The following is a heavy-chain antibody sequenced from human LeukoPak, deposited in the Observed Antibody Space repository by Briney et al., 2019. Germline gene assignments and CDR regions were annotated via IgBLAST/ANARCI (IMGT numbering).Heavy chain of an antibody. D-gene: IGHD1-26*01. Sequence: PGGSLRLSCSGSGFTFSRHNMHWVRQAPGKGLEYVSAISYNGDSTYYVDSVKGRFTISRDNSKNTLDLQMSSLRPEDTAVYYCVSGRETQEQIWGPGTLVTVSS. CDR2: ISYNGDST. J-gene: IGHJ3*02. V-gene: IGHV3-64D*09. CDR3: VSGRETQEQI. CDR1: GFTFSRHN.